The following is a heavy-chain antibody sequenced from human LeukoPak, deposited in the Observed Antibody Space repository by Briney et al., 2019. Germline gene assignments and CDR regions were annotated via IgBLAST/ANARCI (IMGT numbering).Heavy chain of an antibody. V-gene: IGHV4-59*01. D-gene: IGHD3-9*01. Sequence: SGTLCLTRTVSVGSISGITWGCIWQPPGKGLESVWYIYNSGSTNYKPSLKSRVTISVDTSKNQFSLKRSSVTAADTAMYYCARTIFTGYYMVTASYYLDYWGQGTLVTVSS. J-gene: IGHJ4*02. CDR2: IYNSGST. CDR3: ARTIFTGYYMVTASYYLDY. CDR1: VGSISGIT.